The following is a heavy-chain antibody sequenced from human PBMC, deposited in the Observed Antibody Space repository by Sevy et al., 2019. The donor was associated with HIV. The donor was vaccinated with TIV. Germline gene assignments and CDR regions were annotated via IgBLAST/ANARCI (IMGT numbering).Heavy chain of an antibody. D-gene: IGHD3-16*01. CDR2: IYYSGST. CDR1: GGSISSYY. Sequence: SETLSLTCTVSGGSISSYYWIWIRQPPGKGLEWIGYIYYSGSTNYNPSLKSRVTISVDTSKNQFSLKLSSVTAADTAVYYCARDNRVSSPYYYYMDVWGKGTTVTVSS. CDR3: ARDNRVSSPYYYYMDV. J-gene: IGHJ6*03. V-gene: IGHV4-59*01.